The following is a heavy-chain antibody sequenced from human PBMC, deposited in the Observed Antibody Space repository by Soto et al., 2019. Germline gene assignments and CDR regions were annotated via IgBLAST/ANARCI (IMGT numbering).Heavy chain of an antibody. CDR3: ARLLEILDVDTAMVTAAFCDY. CDR1: GYSFTSYW. CDR2: IYPGDSDT. V-gene: IGHV5-51*01. D-gene: IGHD5-18*01. Sequence: GESLKISCKGSGYSFTSYWIGWVRQMPGKGLEWMGIIYPGDSDTRYSPSFQGQVTISADKSISTAYLQWSSLKASDTAMYYCARLLEILDVDTAMVTAAFCDYWGQGTLVTVSS. J-gene: IGHJ4*02.